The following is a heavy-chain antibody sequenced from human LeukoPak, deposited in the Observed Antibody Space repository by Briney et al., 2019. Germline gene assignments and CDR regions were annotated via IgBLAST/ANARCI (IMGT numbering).Heavy chain of an antibody. Sequence: SETLSLTCTVSGGSISSSSCYWGWIRQPPGKGLEWIGSIYYSGSTYYNPSLKSRVTISVDTSKNQFSPKPSSVTAADTAVYYCARGPYDSSGYYSDYWGQGTLVTVSS. CDR1: GGSISSSSCY. D-gene: IGHD3-22*01. V-gene: IGHV4-39*01. CDR3: ARGPYDSSGYYSDY. CDR2: IYYSGST. J-gene: IGHJ4*02.